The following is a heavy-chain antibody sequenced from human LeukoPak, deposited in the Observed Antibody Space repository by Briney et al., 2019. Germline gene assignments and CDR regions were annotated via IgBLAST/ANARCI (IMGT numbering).Heavy chain of an antibody. Sequence: SETLSLTCTVSGGSISSYYWSWIRQPPGKGLEWIGYIYYSGSTNYNPSLKSRVTISVDTSKNQFSLKLSSVTAADMAVYYCARHGDTDYFDYWGQGTLVTVSS. CDR1: GGSISSYY. CDR3: ARHGDTDYFDY. D-gene: IGHD5-18*01. J-gene: IGHJ4*02. V-gene: IGHV4-59*08. CDR2: IYYSGST.